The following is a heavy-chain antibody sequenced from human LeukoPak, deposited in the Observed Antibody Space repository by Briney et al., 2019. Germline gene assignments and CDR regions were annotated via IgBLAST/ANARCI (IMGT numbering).Heavy chain of an antibody. Sequence: PPQTLSLTCVVSGGSSSSINWWSWVRQSPGKGLEWVGEISHDGSTYYNPSLKSRVTISVDTSKNQFSLKLSSVTAADTAVYYCATFGSYYDFWSGQLGFDCWGQGTLVTVSS. V-gene: IGHV4-4*03. CDR3: ATFGSYYDFWSGQLGFDC. CDR1: GGSSSSINW. D-gene: IGHD3-3*01. CDR2: ISHDGST. J-gene: IGHJ4*02.